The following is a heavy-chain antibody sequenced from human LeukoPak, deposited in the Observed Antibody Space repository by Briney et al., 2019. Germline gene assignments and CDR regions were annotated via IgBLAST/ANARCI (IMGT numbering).Heavy chain of an antibody. Sequence: SETLSLTCTVSGYSISSGYYWGWIRQPPGKGLEWIGSIYHSGSTYYNPSLKSRVTISVDTSKNQFSLKLSSVTAADTAVYYFAGGIQLWLTYAFDIWGQGTMVTVSS. V-gene: IGHV4-38-2*02. CDR1: GYSISSGYY. CDR3: AGGIQLWLTYAFDI. D-gene: IGHD5-18*01. CDR2: IYHSGST. J-gene: IGHJ3*02.